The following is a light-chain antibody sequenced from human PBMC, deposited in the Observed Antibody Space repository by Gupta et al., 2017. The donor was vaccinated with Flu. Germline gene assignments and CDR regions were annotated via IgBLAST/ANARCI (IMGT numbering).Light chain of an antibody. CDR3: QQYYRTPPYT. CDR2: WAS. CDR1: QRLLVSSNNRSC. Sequence: LDERATNDCETSQRLLVSSNNRSCLAWYQQKPGQYPTLLIYWASTRESGVPDRFSGSGSGTDFALSISSLQAEDVAVYYCQQYYRTPPYTFGQGTKLEIK. J-gene: IGKJ2*01. V-gene: IGKV4-1*01.